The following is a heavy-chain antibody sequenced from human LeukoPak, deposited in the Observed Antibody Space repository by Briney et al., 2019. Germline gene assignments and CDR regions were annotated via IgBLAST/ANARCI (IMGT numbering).Heavy chain of an antibody. J-gene: IGHJ4*02. CDR3: AARGRAHYYDSSGLN. D-gene: IGHD3-22*01. Sequence: PSETLSLTCTVSGYSISSGYYWGWIRQPPGKGLEWIGSIYHSGSTYYNPSLKSRVTISVDTSKNQFSLKLSSVTAADTAVYYRAARGRAHYYDSSGLNWGQGTLVTVSS. CDR1: GYSISSGYY. CDR2: IYHSGST. V-gene: IGHV4-38-2*02.